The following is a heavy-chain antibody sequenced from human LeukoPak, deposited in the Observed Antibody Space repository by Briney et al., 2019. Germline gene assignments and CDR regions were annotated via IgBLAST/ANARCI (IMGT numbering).Heavy chain of an antibody. CDR2: ISSNGGST. V-gene: IGHV3-64*01. CDR1: GFTFSSYA. J-gene: IGHJ6*03. D-gene: IGHD3-3*01. CDR3: ARGPSYYDFWSGYYYYYYYMDV. Sequence: GGSLRLSCAASGFTFSSYAMHWGRQAPGKGLEYVSAISSNGGSTYYANSVKGRFTISRDNSKNTLYLQMGSLRAEDMAVYYCARGPSYYDFWSGYYYYYYYMDVWGKGTTVTVSS.